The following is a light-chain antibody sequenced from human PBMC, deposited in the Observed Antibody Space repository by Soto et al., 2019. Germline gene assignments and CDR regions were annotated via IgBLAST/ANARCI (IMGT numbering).Light chain of an antibody. V-gene: IGKV1-5*03. CDR2: KAS. Sequence: DIQMTQSPSTLSASVADRVTITCRASQSISTWLAWYQQKPGKAPKLLIYKASSLESGVPSRFSGSGSGTEFTLIISSLQPDDFATYYCQQYINRWTFGQGPKVDIK. J-gene: IGKJ1*01. CDR3: QQYINRWT. CDR1: QSISTW.